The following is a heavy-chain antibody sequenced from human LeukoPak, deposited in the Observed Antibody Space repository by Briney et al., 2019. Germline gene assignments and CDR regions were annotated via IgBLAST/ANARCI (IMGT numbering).Heavy chain of an antibody. D-gene: IGHD5-24*01. CDR3: ASGDGYMPI. Sequence: NPSETLSLTCSVSGVSIRTYSWRWLRQPPGKGLEWIGYMFYTGTTNYNPSLTSRVTISVDTSKNHVSLKLSSVTAADTAVYYCASGDGYMPIWGQGTVVSVSS. CDR2: MFYTGTT. CDR1: GVSIRTYS. V-gene: IGHV4-59*08. J-gene: IGHJ3*02.